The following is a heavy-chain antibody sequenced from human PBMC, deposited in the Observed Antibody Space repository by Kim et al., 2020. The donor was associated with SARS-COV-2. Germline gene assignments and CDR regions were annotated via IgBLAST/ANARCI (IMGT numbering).Heavy chain of an antibody. Sequence: GGSLRLSCAASGFTFSSYGMHWVRQAPCKGLEWVAVIWYDGSNKYYADSVKGRFTISRDNSKNTLYLQMNSLRAEDTAVYYCARAQRYFDWLYPAGIWRGFDIWGQGTMVTVSS. CDR1: GFTFSSYG. D-gene: IGHD3-9*01. CDR3: ARAQRYFDWLYPAGIWRGFDI. CDR2: IWYDGSNK. V-gene: IGHV3-33*01. J-gene: IGHJ3*02.